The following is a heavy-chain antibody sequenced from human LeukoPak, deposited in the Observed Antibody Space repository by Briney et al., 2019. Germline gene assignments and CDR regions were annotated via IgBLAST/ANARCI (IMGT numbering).Heavy chain of an antibody. Sequence: TGGSLRLSCAASGFTFSSYAMSWVRQAPGKGLEWVSGIGGSGGVTDHADSVKGRFTISRDNSKNTLYLQMNSLRAEDTAVYYCAKSVAPCCSGGSCFDAFDIWGQGTMVTVSS. CDR2: IGGSGGVT. D-gene: IGHD2-15*01. J-gene: IGHJ3*02. V-gene: IGHV3-23*01. CDR1: GFTFSSYA. CDR3: AKSVAPCCSGGSCFDAFDI.